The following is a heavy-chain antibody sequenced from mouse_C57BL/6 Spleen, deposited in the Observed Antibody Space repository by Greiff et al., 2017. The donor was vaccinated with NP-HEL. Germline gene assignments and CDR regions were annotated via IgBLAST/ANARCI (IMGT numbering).Heavy chain of an antibody. Sequence: QVQLQQSGAELVKPGASVKISCKASGYAFSSYWMNWVKQRPGKGLEWIGLIYPGDGDTNYNGKFKGKATLTADKSSSTAYMQLSSLTSEDSAVYFCARFYYYGSSYVLDYWGQGTTLTVSS. CDR1: GYAFSSYW. CDR2: IYPGDGDT. J-gene: IGHJ2*01. D-gene: IGHD1-1*01. CDR3: ARFYYYGSSYVLDY. V-gene: IGHV1-80*01.